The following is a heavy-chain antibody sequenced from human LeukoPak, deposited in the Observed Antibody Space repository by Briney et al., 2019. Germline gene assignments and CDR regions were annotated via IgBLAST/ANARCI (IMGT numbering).Heavy chain of an antibody. D-gene: IGHD3-22*01. J-gene: IGHJ3*02. CDR1: GGSFSGYY. CDR2: INHSGST. Sequence: PSETLSLTCAVYGGSFSGYYWSWIRQPPGKGLEWIGEINHSGSTNYNPSLKSRVTISVDTCKNQFSLKLSSVTAADTAVYYCARPLRITMIVVDDRGRYAFDIWGQGTMVTVSS. V-gene: IGHV4-34*01. CDR3: ARPLRITMIVVDDRGRYAFDI.